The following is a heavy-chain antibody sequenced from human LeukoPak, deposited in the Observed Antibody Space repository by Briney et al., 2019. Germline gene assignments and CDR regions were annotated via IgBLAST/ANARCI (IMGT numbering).Heavy chain of an antibody. V-gene: IGHV4-59*01. CDR2: IYYSGST. D-gene: IGHD3-22*01. CDR1: GGSISSYY. CDR3: ARSSEGRYYYDSSGFSYYYYYMDV. J-gene: IGHJ6*03. Sequence: SETLSLTCTVSGGSISSYYLSWIRQPPGNGLEWIGYIYYSGSTYYNPSLRSRVTISVDTSKNQFSLKLSSVTAADTAVYYCARSSEGRYYYDSSGFSYYYYYMDVWGKGTTVTISS.